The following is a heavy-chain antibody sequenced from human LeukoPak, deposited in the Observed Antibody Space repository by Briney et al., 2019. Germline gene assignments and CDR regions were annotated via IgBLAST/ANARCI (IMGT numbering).Heavy chain of an antibody. Sequence: SETLSLTCAVSGDSITNNIYSWGWIRQPPGKGLEWIGYIYPIGLTFYNPSLKSRVTISLDRSKNQFSLNLTSITAADTAVYYCAGQNVPTPHDYWGQGTQVTVSS. CDR3: AGQNVPTPHDY. V-gene: IGHV4-30-2*01. CDR2: IYPIGLT. J-gene: IGHJ4*02. D-gene: IGHD2-2*01. CDR1: GDSITNNIYS.